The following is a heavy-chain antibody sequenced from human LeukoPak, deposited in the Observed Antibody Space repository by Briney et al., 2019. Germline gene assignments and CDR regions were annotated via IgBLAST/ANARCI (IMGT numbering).Heavy chain of an antibody. V-gene: IGHV4-59*12. D-gene: IGHD5-18*01. J-gene: IGHJ5*02. CDR2: IYYSGST. CDR3: ARTDTAMVNSWFDP. CDR1: GGSISSYY. Sequence: SGTLSLTCTVSGGSISSYYWSWIRQPPGKGLEWIGYIYYSGSTYYNPSLKSRVTISVDRSKNQFSLKLSSVTAADTAVYYCARTDTAMVNSWFDPWGQGMLVTVSS.